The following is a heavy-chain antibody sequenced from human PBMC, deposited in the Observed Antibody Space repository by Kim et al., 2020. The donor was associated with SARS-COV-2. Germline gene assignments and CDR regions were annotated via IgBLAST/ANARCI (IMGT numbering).Heavy chain of an antibody. CDR2: IYYSGST. CDR1: GGSVSSGSYY. D-gene: IGHD2-2*01. V-gene: IGHV4-61*01. Sequence: SETLSLTCTVSGGSVSSGSYYWSWIRQPPGKGLEWIGYIYYSGSTNYNPSLKSRVTISVDTSKNQFSLKLSSVTAADTAVYYCARDPHCSSTSCYVNYGMDVWGQGTTVTVSS. J-gene: IGHJ6*02. CDR3: ARDPHCSSTSCYVNYGMDV.